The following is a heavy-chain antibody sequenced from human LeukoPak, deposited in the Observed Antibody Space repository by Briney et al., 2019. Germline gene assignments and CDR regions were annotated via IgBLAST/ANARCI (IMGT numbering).Heavy chain of an antibody. CDR1: GFTFSNYA. J-gene: IGHJ4*02. CDR3: AKRYFGNYYFDF. Sequence: GGSLRLSCAASGFTFSNYAMSWVRQAPGKGLEWVSGIHSDGTTYYADSVKGRFTTSRDNSKNTLYLQMKSLTAEDTAIYYCAKRYFGNYYFDFWGQGTLVTVSS. D-gene: IGHD3-9*01. V-gene: IGHV3-23*01. CDR2: IHSDGTT.